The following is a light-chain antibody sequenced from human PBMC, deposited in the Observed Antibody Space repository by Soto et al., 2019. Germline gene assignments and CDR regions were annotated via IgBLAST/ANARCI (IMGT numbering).Light chain of an antibody. V-gene: IGLV2-14*01. CDR3: SSYTTSYFYV. J-gene: IGLJ1*01. CDR1: GRDIGAYDY. CDR2: GVN. Sequence: QSALTQPASVSGSPGQSITLSCTGSGRDIGAYDYVSWYQQHPGKAPKLLIYGVNNRPSGVSYRFSASKSAFTASLTISGLQAEDESHYYCSSYTTSYFYVFGPGTKVTVL.